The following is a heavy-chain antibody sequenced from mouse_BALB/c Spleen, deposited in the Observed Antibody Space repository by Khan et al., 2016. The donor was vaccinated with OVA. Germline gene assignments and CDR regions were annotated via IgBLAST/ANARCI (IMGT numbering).Heavy chain of an antibody. CDR3: TRGAYNGLFAY. CDR1: GFNIKDTY. D-gene: IGHD2-10*01. CDR2: IDPANGNV. V-gene: IGHV14-3*02. J-gene: IGHJ3*01. Sequence: VQLQQPGAEFVKPGASVKLSCTASGFNIKDTYMHWINQRPQQGLVWIGRIDPANGNVKYDPNFQDKATIAADASSNTAYLQLSSLTSADTAVXYCTRGAYNGLFAYWGQGTLVTVSA.